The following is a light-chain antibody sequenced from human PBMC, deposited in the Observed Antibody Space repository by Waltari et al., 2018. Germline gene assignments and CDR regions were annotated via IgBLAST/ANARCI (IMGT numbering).Light chain of an antibody. CDR3: QKYGTIPAT. Sequence: EIVLTQSPGTLSSSPGERVTLSCRASQSVTRTLAWYQQKPSQAPRLLIYDASTRATGIPDRFSGSGSGTYFSLTISRLEPEDFAVYYCQKYGTIPATFGQGTKVEIK. V-gene: IGKV3-20*01. J-gene: IGKJ1*01. CDR2: DAS. CDR1: QSVTRT.